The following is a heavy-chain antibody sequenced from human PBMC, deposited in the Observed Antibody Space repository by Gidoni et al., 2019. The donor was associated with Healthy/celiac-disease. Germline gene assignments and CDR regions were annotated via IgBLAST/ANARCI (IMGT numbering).Heavy chain of an antibody. CDR3: ARDRGSSGWYLAIDY. J-gene: IGHJ4*02. Sequence: QVQLQESGPGLVKPSQTLSLPCTVSAGSISSGSYYWSWIRQPAGKGLEWIGRIYTSGSTNYNPSLKSRVTISVDTSKNQFSLKLSSVTAADTAVYYCARDRGSSGWYLAIDYWGQGTLVTVSS. D-gene: IGHD6-19*01. CDR2: IYTSGST. V-gene: IGHV4-61*02. CDR1: AGSISSGSYY.